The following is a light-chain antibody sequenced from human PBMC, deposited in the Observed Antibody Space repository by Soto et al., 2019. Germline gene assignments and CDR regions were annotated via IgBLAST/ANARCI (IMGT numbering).Light chain of an antibody. J-gene: IGKJ4*01. CDR3: QQYNSYSPPLT. Sequence: DIQMTQSPSTLSGSVGDRVTITCRASQTISSWLAWYQQKPGKAPKLLIYKASSLESGVPSRFSGSGSGTEFTLTISSLQPDDFATYYCQQYNSYSPPLTFGGGTKVDIK. V-gene: IGKV1-5*03. CDR1: QTISSW. CDR2: KAS.